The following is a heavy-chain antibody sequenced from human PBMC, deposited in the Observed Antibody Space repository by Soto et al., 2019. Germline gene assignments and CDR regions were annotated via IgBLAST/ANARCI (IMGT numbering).Heavy chain of an antibody. CDR3: AISAAYYDYVWGSYRRYDAFDI. V-gene: IGHV1-24*01. CDR2: FDPEDGET. Sequence: ASVKVSCKVSGYTLTELSMHWVRQAPGKGLEWMGGFDPEDGETIYAQKFQGRVTMTEDTSTDTAYMELSSLRSEDTAVYYCAISAAYYDYVWGSYRRYDAFDIWGQGTMVT. D-gene: IGHD3-16*02. J-gene: IGHJ3*02. CDR1: GYTLTELS.